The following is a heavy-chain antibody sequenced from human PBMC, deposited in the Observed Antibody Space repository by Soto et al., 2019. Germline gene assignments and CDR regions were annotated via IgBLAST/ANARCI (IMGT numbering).Heavy chain of an antibody. CDR2: IYYIGST. CDR3: ARRLGFAYYFDY. J-gene: IGHJ4*02. V-gene: IGHV4-39*01. D-gene: IGHD7-27*01. Sequence: PSETLSLTCTVSGGSISSSNYYWGWIRQPPGKGLEYIGSIYYIGSTYYSPSLKSRLTISVDTSRNQFSLKLSSVTAADTAVYYCARRLGFAYYFDYWGQGTLVTVSS. CDR1: GGSISSSNYY.